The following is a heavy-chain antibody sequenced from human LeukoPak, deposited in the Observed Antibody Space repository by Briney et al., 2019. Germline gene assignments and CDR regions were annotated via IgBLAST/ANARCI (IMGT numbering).Heavy chain of an antibody. CDR3: ARGGVPGGFYGSLDY. Sequence: PSETLSLTRTVSGGFISSSSYYWGWIRQPPGKGLEWIGSIYYSGSTYYNPSLKSRVTISVDTSKNQFSLKLNSVTAADTAVYYCARGGVPGGFYGSLDYWGQGTLVSVSS. V-gene: IGHV4-39*07. CDR1: GGFISSSSYY. J-gene: IGHJ4*02. CDR2: IYYSGST. D-gene: IGHD3-3*01.